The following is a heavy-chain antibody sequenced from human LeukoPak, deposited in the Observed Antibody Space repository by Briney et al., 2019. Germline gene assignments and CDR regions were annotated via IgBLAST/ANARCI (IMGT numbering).Heavy chain of an antibody. CDR3: VKGGRYSNMPLDY. CDR2: ISGSGGST. D-gene: IGHD6-13*01. J-gene: IGHJ4*02. V-gene: IGHV3-23*01. CDR1: GFTFSSYA. Sequence: GGSLRLSCAASGFTFSSYAMSWVRQAPGKGLEWVSAISGSGGSTYYADSVKGRFTISRDNSKNTLYLQMNSLRVDDTAVYYCVKGGRYSNMPLDYWGQGTLVTVSS.